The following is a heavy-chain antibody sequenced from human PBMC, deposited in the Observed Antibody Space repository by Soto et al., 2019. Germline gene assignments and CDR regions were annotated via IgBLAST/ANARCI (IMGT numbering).Heavy chain of an antibody. CDR1: GFTVNSNY. V-gene: IGHV3-66*01. J-gene: IGHJ4*02. Sequence: GGSLRLSCAASGFTVNSNYMTWVRQAPGKGLEWVALIYSGGSTYYADSVKGRFAISRDNSKNTLYLQMSNLRAEDTAVYYCAREGMAGTLDYWGQGTLVTVSS. CDR2: IYSGGST. D-gene: IGHD6-19*01. CDR3: AREGMAGTLDY.